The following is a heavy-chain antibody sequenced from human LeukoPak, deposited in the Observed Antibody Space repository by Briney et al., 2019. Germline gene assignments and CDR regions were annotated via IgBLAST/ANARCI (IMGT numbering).Heavy chain of an antibody. CDR3: ARGIADSSGYYYVDY. J-gene: IGHJ4*02. V-gene: IGHV6-1*01. D-gene: IGHD3-22*01. CDR1: GDSVSSNRAA. CDR2: TYYRSKWYN. Sequence: SQTLSLTFGISGDSVSSNRAAWSWLRQSPSKGLEWLGRTYYRSKWYNDYAVSVKSRITINPDTSKNQFSLQLNSVTPEDTAVYYCARGIADSSGYYYVDYWGQGTLVTVSS.